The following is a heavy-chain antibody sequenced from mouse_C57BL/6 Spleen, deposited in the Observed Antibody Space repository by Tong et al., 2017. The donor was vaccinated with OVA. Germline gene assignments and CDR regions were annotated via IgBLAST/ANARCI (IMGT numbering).Heavy chain of an antibody. J-gene: IGHJ2*01. CDR3: ARYDGDFDY. Sequence: VQLQESGAELARPGASVKLSCKASGYTFTSYGISWVKQRTGQGLEWIGRIYPGDGDTNYNGKFKGKATLTADKSSSTAYMQLSSLTSEDSAVYFCARYDGDFDYWGQGTTLTVSS. CDR2: IYPGDGDT. CDR1: GYTFTSYG. D-gene: IGHD2-3*01. V-gene: IGHV1-81*01.